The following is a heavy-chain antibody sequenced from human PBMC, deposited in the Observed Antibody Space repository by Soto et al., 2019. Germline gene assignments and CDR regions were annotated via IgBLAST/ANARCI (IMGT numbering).Heavy chain of an antibody. V-gene: IGHV1-2*04. CDR2: INPNSGGT. CDR1: GYTFTGYY. D-gene: IGHD2-2*01. CDR3: ARASTSFDGGFDP. Sequence: QVQLVQSGAEVKKPGASVKVSCKASGYTFTGYYMHWVRQAPGQGLEWMGWINPNSGGTNYAQKFQGWVTMTRETSISTAYMELSRLRSDDTAVYYCARASTSFDGGFDPWGQGTLVTVSS. J-gene: IGHJ5*02.